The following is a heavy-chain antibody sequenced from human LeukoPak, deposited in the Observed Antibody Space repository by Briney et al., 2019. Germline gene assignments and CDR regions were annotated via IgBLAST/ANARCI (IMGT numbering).Heavy chain of an antibody. CDR3: ARAMKTSAIVAPDDY. CDR2: IRYDGSNK. Sequence: GGSLRLSCAASGFTFSSYGMHWVRQAPGKGLEWVAFIRYDGSNKYYADSVKGRFTISRDNSKNTLYLQMNSLRAEDTAVYYCARAMKTSAIVAPDDYWGQGTLVTVSS. V-gene: IGHV3-30*02. D-gene: IGHD5-12*01. CDR1: GFTFSSYG. J-gene: IGHJ4*02.